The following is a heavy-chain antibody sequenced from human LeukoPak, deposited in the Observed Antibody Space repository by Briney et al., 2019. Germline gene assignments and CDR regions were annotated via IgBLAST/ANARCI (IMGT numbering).Heavy chain of an antibody. CDR3: AKDLKYQLLPY. V-gene: IGHV3-23*01. Sequence: GRSLRLSCAASGFTVGSSAMRWARHQAGGGLGWVSAISGSGGSTYYAVSVKGRFTISRDNSKNTLYLQMNSLRAEDTAVYYCAKDLKYQLLPYWGQGTLVTVSS. D-gene: IGHD2-2*01. CDR1: GFTVGSSA. CDR2: ISGSGGST. J-gene: IGHJ4*02.